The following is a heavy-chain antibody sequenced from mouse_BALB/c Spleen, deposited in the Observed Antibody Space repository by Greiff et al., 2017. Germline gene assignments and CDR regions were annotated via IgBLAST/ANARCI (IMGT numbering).Heavy chain of an antibody. CDR1: GFTFSSFG. V-gene: IGHV5-17*02. CDR3: ARYSYGTAYAMAY. J-gene: IGHJ4*01. Sequence: EVQVVESGGGLVQPGGSRKLSCAASGFTFSSFGMHWVRQAPEKGLEWVAYISSGSSTIYYADTVKGRFTISRDNPKNTLFLQMTSLKSEDTAMYYCARYSYGTAYAMAYWGQGTSVTVSA. CDR2: ISSGSSTI. D-gene: IGHD1-1*01.